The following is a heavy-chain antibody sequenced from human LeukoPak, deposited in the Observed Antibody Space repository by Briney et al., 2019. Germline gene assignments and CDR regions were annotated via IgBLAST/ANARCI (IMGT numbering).Heavy chain of an antibody. J-gene: IGHJ4*02. D-gene: IGHD5-12*01. CDR1: GFTFDDYA. CDR3: AKAVRGSGYDLFDS. V-gene: IGHV3-9*01. CDR2: ISWNSGYI. Sequence: GGSLRLSCAASGFTFDDYAMHWVRQAPGKGLEWVSGISWNSGYIGYADSVKGRFTISRDNAKNSLYLQMNSLRAEDTALYYCAKAVRGSGYDLFDSWGQGALVTVSS.